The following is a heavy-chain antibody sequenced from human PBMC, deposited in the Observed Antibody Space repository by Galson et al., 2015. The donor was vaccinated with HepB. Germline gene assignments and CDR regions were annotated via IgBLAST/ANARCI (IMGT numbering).Heavy chain of an antibody. V-gene: IGHV3-9*01. Sequence: SLRLSCADSGFILDDYAAHWVRQAPGKGLEWVSRISWNSGNIGYADSVKGRFTISRDNAGNSLYLQMNSLRPEDTALYHCARDLDRSGNLGAFDIWGQGTMVIVSS. CDR1: GFILDDYA. CDR2: ISWNSGNI. D-gene: IGHD4-23*01. CDR3: ARDLDRSGNLGAFDI. J-gene: IGHJ3*02.